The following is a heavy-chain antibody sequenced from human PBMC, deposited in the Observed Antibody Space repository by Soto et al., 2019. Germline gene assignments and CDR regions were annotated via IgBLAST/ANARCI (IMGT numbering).Heavy chain of an antibody. V-gene: IGHV3-33*01. Sequence: PGGSLRLSCAASGFTFSSYGMQWVCQAPGKGLEWVAVIWYDGSNKYYADSVKGRFTISRDNSKNTLYLQMNSLRAEDTAVYYCARERITMVRGVNYYYGMDVWGQGTTVTVSS. CDR1: GFTFSSYG. CDR3: ARERITMVRGVNYYYGMDV. CDR2: IWYDGSNK. J-gene: IGHJ6*02. D-gene: IGHD3-10*01.